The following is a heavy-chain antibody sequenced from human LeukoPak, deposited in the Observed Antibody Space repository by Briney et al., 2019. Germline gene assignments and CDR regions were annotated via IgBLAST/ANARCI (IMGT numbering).Heavy chain of an antibody. CDR3: ARGRGTISMFDY. CDR1: GFTFNRYW. Sequence: GWSLRLSCAASGFTFNRYWMHWVRQVPGKGLVWVSRSNSDGSYTTYADSVKGRLTISRDNARNTLYLHMNSLRAEDTAVYYCARGRGTISMFDYWGQGTLVTVSS. V-gene: IGHV3-74*01. J-gene: IGHJ4*02. CDR2: SNSDGSYT. D-gene: IGHD2/OR15-2a*01.